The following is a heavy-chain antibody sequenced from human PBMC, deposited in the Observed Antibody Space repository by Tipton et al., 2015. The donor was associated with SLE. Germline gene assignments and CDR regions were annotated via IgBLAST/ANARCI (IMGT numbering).Heavy chain of an antibody. V-gene: IGHV5-51*03. CDR1: GYSFTNYW. Sequence: QLVQSGAEVKKPGESLKISCQASGYSFTNYWIAWVRQMPGKGLEWMGVIYPGYSDTRYSPSFQGQVTISADKSISTAYLQWSSLKASDTAMYYCARRAPPYSGFDTEYFHYWGQGTLVTVSS. CDR2: IYPGYSDT. J-gene: IGHJ1*01. D-gene: IGHD5-12*01. CDR3: ARRAPPYSGFDTEYFHY.